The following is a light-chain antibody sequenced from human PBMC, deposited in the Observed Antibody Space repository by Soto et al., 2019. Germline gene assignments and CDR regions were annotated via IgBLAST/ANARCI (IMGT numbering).Light chain of an antibody. CDR2: EVS. Sequence: QSVLTQPPSASGSPGQSVTISCTGTSSDVGGYNYVSWYQQHPGKAPKLMIYEVSKRPSGVPDRFSGSKSGNAASLTVSRLQAEDEADYYCNSYAGSNNCVFGGGTKLTVL. CDR1: SSDVGGYNY. CDR3: NSYAGSNNCV. J-gene: IGLJ3*02. V-gene: IGLV2-8*01.